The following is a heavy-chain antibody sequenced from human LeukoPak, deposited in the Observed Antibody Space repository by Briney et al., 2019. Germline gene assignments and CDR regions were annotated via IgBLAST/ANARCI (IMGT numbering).Heavy chain of an antibody. D-gene: IGHD3-3*02. J-gene: IGHJ3*02. V-gene: IGHV3-7*01. CDR1: EFTFSTYW. CDR3: ASDPFTISAYDAFNI. Sequence: GGSLRLSCVASEFTFSTYWMSWVRQAPGKGLEWVANINQDGGDKYYVDSVKGRLTISRDNAKKSLYLQMNSLRVEDTTVYYCASDPFTISAYDAFNIWGQGTVVTVSS. CDR2: INQDGGDK.